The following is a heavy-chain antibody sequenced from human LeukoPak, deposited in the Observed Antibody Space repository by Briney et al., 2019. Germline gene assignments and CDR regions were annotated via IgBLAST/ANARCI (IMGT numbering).Heavy chain of an antibody. J-gene: IGHJ5*02. CDR2: ISTYNGNT. CDR3: ARDPGGGSGSWFDP. CDR1: GYTFTKYG. D-gene: IGHD3-10*01. V-gene: IGHV1-18*01. Sequence: ASVKVSCKAAGYTFTKYGISWVRQAPGQGLEWMGWISTYNGNTKYAQNLQGRVTMTADTSTSTAYMELRSLRSDDTAVYYCARDPGGGSGSWFDPWGQGTLVTVSS.